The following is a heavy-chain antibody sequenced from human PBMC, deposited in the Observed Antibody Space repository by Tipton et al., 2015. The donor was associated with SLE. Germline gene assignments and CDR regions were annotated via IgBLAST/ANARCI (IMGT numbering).Heavy chain of an antibody. V-gene: IGHV4-38-2*01. D-gene: IGHD4-23*01. CDR1: GPSINNAYY. J-gene: IGHJ5*02. CDR2: FYHSGIT. Sequence: LSLTCAVSGPSINNAYYWGWIRQPPGKGLEWIGNFYHSGITYYNPSLKTRVTISIDTSKNQFSLRLTSVTAADTALYYCTRGNVISWFGPWGRGTLVTVSS. CDR3: TRGNVISWFGP.